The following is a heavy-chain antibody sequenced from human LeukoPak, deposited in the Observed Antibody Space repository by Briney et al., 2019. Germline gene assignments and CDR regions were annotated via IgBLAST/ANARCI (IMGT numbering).Heavy chain of an antibody. J-gene: IGHJ4*02. Sequence: ASVKVSCKASGYTFTSYGISWVRQAPGQGLEWMGWISAYNGNTNYAQKLQGRVTMTTDTSTSTAYMELRSLRSDDTAVYYCAGAVTVGSDPDYWGQGTLVTVSS. CDR1: GYTFTSYG. CDR2: ISAYNGNT. CDR3: AGAVTVGSDPDY. D-gene: IGHD6-19*01. V-gene: IGHV1-18*01.